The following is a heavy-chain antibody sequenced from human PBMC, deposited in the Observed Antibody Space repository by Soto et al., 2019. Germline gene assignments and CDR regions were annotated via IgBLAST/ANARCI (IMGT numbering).Heavy chain of an antibody. V-gene: IGHV1-69*02. Sequence: SVKVSCKASGGTFSSYTISWVRQAPGQGLEWMGRIIPILGIANYAQKFQGRVTITADKSTSTAYMELSSLRSEDTAVYYCARGRYCSGGSCYETWFDPRGQGTLVTVSS. CDR2: IIPILGIA. D-gene: IGHD2-15*01. J-gene: IGHJ5*02. CDR3: ARGRYCSGGSCYETWFDP. CDR1: GGTFSSYT.